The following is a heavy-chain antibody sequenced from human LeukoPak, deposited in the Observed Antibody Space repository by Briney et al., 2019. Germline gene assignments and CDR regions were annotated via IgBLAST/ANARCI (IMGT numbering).Heavy chain of an antibody. V-gene: IGHV3-23*01. D-gene: IGHD3-16*01. Sequence: GGSLRLSCAASGLTFSSYAMSWVRQAPGKGLEWVSAISGSGGSTYYADSVKGRFTISRDNSKNTLYLQMNSLRAEDTAVYYCAKGMEFAGAAYYFDCWGQGTLVTVSS. J-gene: IGHJ4*02. CDR1: GLTFSSYA. CDR3: AKGMEFAGAAYYFDC. CDR2: ISGSGGST.